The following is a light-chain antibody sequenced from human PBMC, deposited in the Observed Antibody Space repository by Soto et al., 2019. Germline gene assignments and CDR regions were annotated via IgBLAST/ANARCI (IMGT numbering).Light chain of an antibody. CDR2: DVS. CDR3: SSYTGNNNVI. J-gene: IGLJ2*01. CDR1: RHDVGFYNF. Sequence: QSVLTQPRSVSGSPGQSVTISCTGARHDVGFYNFVSWFRQHPGKAPKLLIYDVSKRPSEVPDRFSGSKSGNTASLTISGLQAEDEADYHCSSYTGNNNVIFGGGTKLTVL. V-gene: IGLV2-11*01.